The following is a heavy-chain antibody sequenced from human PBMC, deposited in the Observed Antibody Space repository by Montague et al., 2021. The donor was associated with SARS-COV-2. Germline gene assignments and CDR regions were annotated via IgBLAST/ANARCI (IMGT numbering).Heavy chain of an antibody. V-gene: IGHV3-30*18. J-gene: IGHJ4*02. CDR2: ISYDGSIQ. D-gene: IGHD3-10*01. Sequence: SLRLSCAASGFTFNNFGMHWVRQAPGQGLEWVAVISYDGSIQCYADSVKGRFTISRDWSKSTLFLQMSSLRPEDTAVYYCAKDATIFWFERGKGTFDYWGRGTLVAVSS. CDR3: AKDATIFWFERGKGTFDY. CDR1: GFTFNNFG.